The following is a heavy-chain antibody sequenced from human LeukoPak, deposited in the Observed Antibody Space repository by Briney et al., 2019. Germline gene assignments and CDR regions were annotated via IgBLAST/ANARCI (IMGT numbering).Heavy chain of an antibody. Sequence: GASVKVSCKASGYTFTSYGISWVRQAPGQGLEWMGGIIPIFGTANYAQKFQGRVTITADESTSTAYMELSSLRSEDTAVYYCARDDDYSNRWTYYYGMDVWGQGTTVTVSS. D-gene: IGHD4-11*01. CDR1: GYTFTSYG. V-gene: IGHV1-69*13. CDR3: ARDDDYSNRWTYYYGMDV. J-gene: IGHJ6*02. CDR2: IIPIFGTA.